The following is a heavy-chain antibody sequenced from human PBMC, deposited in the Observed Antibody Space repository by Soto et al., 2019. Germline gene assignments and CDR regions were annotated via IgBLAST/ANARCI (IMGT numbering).Heavy chain of an antibody. CDR1: ADTFTSYD. Sequence: QVHLVQSGGEVKKPGASVRVSCKASADTFTSYDISWVRQAPGQGLEWVGWISTYNGDTNYAQKLQDRVSMTTDTSTSTAYMELRSLRSDDTAVYYCATSLNWNYDYYYMDVWGKGITVTVSS. D-gene: IGHD1-1*01. V-gene: IGHV1-18*01. CDR2: ISTYNGDT. J-gene: IGHJ6*03. CDR3: ATSLNWNYDYYYMDV.